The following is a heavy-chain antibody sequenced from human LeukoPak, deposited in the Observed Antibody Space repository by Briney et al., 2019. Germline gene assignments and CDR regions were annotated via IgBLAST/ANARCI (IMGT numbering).Heavy chain of an antibody. V-gene: IGHV3-23*01. D-gene: IGHD6-13*01. Sequence: PGGSLRLSCAASGFIFSSYSMSWVRQAPGKGLEWVSVITGSGGNTYYADSVKGRFTISKDNSKNTVYLQMSSLRVDDTAVYYCAKAASSSGPSYTSGMDVWGQGTTVTVSS. CDR1: GFIFSSYS. CDR2: ITGSGGNT. J-gene: IGHJ6*02. CDR3: AKAASSSGPSYTSGMDV.